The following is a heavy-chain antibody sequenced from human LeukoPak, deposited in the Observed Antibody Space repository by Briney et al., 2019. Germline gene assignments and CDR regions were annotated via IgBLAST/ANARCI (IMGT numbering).Heavy chain of an antibody. Sequence: GGSLKLSCAAPGFTFSSYAMSWVRQAPGKGLEWVPAISGSGGSTYYADSVKSRFTISRDNSKNTLYLQLNSLSAEDTAGDSCAIGPYSCGWYLDYWGQGTLVTVSS. CDR3: AIGPYSCGWYLDY. CDR2: ISGSGGST. J-gene: IGHJ4*02. CDR1: GFTFSSYA. V-gene: IGHV3-23*01. D-gene: IGHD6-19*01.